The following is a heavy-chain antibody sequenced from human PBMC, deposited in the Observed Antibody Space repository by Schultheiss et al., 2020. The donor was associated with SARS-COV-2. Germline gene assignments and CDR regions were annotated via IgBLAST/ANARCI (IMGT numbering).Heavy chain of an antibody. CDR3: RGSDS. D-gene: IGHD3-10*01. J-gene: IGHJ4*02. CDR1: GFTFTSYA. V-gene: IGHV3-48*03. CDR2: ISSSGSTI. Sequence: SLLLSCAASGFTFTSYAMHWVRQAPGKGLEWVSYISSSGSTIYYADSVKGRFTISRDNAKNSLYLQMNSLRDEDTAVYYCRGSDSWGQGTLVTVSS.